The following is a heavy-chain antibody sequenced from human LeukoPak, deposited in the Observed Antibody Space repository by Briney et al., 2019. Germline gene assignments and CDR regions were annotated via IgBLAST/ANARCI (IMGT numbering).Heavy chain of an antibody. D-gene: IGHD3-22*01. Sequence: GGSLRLSCTSSGFSFGDYAMSWVRQAPGKGLEWVGFIRSKAYGATTEYAASVKGRLTISRDDSKSIAYLQMNSLKTEDTAVYYCTRDPYYYDSSGHEWFVPWGQGTLVTVSS. CDR2: IRSKAYGATT. CDR3: TRDPYYYDSSGHEWFVP. CDR1: GFSFGDYA. V-gene: IGHV3-49*04. J-gene: IGHJ5*02.